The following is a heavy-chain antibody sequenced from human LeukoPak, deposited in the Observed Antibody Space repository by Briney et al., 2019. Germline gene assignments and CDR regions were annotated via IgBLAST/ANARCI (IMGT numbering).Heavy chain of an antibody. J-gene: IGHJ6*02. CDR1: GGSFSGYY. CDR3: ARGSPATTVTSANYYGMDV. V-gene: IGHV4-34*01. CDR2: INHSGST. Sequence: SETLSLTCAVYGGSFSGYYWNWIRQTPGKGLEWIGEINHSGSTNCNPSLKSRVTILLDTSKNQFSLKVSSVTAADTAMYYCARGSPATTVTSANYYGMDVWGRGTTVTVSS. D-gene: IGHD4-17*01.